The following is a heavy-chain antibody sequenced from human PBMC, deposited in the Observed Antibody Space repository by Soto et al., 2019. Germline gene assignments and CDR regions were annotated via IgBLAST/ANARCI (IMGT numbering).Heavy chain of an antibody. CDR1: AFTFTNYY. V-gene: IGHV5-51*01. Sequence: GESLKISCNGSAFTFTNYYIGWVRQMPGKGLEWMGIIYPGDSETTYSPSFQGQVTFSVDKSLNIAYLQWSSLKASDTGIYYCAITRHYHGAAFDSLGQGTLVTVSS. CDR2: IYPGDSET. D-gene: IGHD3-10*01. CDR3: AITRHYHGAAFDS. J-gene: IGHJ4*01.